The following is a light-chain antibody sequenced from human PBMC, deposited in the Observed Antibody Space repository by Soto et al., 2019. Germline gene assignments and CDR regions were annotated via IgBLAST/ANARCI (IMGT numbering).Light chain of an antibody. Sequence: EFVLTQSPGTLSLSPGERATLSFRASQSVSSNLAWHQQKPGQAPRILMYDASTRATGISARFSGSGSGTDFTLTISSLEPEDFAVYYCQQRSNWPPITFGKGTRLEIK. CDR3: QQRSNWPPIT. J-gene: IGKJ5*01. CDR1: QSVSSN. CDR2: DAS. V-gene: IGKV3-11*01.